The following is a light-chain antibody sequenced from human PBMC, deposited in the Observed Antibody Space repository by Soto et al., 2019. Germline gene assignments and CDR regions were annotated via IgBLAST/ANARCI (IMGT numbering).Light chain of an antibody. Sequence: QSALTQPPSASGSPGQSVTISCTGASNDVGTYNYVSWYQQHPGNAPKLMIYEVTKRPSGVPDRFSGSKSGNTASLTVSGLQTDDEADYYCSSYAGTNIVLFGGGTKVTVL. CDR1: SNDVGTYNY. J-gene: IGLJ2*01. CDR3: SSYAGTNIVL. CDR2: EVT. V-gene: IGLV2-8*01.